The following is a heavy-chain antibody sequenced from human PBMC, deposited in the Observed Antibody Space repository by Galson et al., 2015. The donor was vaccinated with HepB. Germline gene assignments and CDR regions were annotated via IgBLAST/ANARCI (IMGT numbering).Heavy chain of an antibody. D-gene: IGHD5-18*01. V-gene: IGHV3-74*01. Sequence: SLRLSCAASGFTFSSYWMHWDRQAPGKGLVWVSRINSDGSSTSYADSVKGRFTISRDNAKNTLHLQMNSLRAEDTAVYYCARVFPEGYSYGSLDYYYYGMDVWGQGTTVTVSS. CDR2: INSDGSST. CDR3: ARVFPEGYSYGSLDYYYYGMDV. CDR1: GFTFSSYW. J-gene: IGHJ6*02.